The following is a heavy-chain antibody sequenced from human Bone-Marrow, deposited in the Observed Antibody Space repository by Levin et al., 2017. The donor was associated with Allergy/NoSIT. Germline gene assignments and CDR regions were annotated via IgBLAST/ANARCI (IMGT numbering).Heavy chain of an antibody. J-gene: IGHJ6*03. CDR2: IYYSGST. V-gene: IGHV4-31*03. CDR3: ARACSRDYGNYYYYMDV. D-gene: IGHD4/OR15-4a*01. Sequence: SETLSLTCTVSGGSISSGGYYWSWIRQHPGKGLEWIGYIYYSGSTYYNPSLKSRVTISVDTSKNQFSLKLSSVTAADTAVYYCARACSRDYGNYYYYMDVWGKGTTVTVSS. CDR1: GGSISSGGYY.